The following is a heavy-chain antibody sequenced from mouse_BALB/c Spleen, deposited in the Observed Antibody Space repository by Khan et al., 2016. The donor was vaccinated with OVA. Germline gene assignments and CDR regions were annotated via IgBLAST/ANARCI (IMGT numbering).Heavy chain of an antibody. J-gene: IGHJ1*01. CDR2: IAPANGNT. Sequence: VQLKESGAALVKPGASVDLSCTASGFNIKDTYIHWVKQRPEQGLEWIGRIAPANGNTKYNPKFQGKATITADTSSNTSYLRLSSLTSEDTAVYICAIPSYSTRDFDVWGEGTTVTVSS. CDR3: AIPSYSTRDFDV. CDR1: GFNIKDTY. D-gene: IGHD2-12*01. V-gene: IGHV14-3*02.